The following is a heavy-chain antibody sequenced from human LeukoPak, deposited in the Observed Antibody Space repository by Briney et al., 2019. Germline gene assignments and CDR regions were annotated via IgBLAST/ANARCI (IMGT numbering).Heavy chain of an antibody. Sequence: PSETLSLTCTVSSGSISGHFWSCNRQSAGKGLEWIGRIHSSGSTTYSPSLNSRVTMSVDASQNQFSLKLHSVTAADTAVYYCVRGGDGYNYFDSWGQGALVTVSS. CDR3: VRGGDGYNYFDS. D-gene: IGHD5-24*01. CDR1: SGSISGHF. J-gene: IGHJ4*02. V-gene: IGHV4-4*07. CDR2: IHSSGST.